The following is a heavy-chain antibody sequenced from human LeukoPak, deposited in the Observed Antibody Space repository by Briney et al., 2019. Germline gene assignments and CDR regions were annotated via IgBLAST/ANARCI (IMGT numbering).Heavy chain of an antibody. CDR2: ISGSGGST. CDR3: AKDRTVGASYWYFDL. J-gene: IGHJ2*01. D-gene: IGHD1-26*01. CDR1: GFTFSNYA. V-gene: IGHV3-23*01. Sequence: PGGSLRLSCAASGFTFSNYAMSWVRQAPGKGLEWVSAISGSGGSTYYADSVKGRFTISRDNSKNTLYLQMNSLRVEDTAVYYCAKDRTVGASYWYFDLWGRGTLVTVSS.